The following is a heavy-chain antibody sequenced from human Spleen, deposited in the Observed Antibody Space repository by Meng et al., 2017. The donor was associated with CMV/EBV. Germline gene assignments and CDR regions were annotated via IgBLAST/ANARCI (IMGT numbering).Heavy chain of an antibody. D-gene: IGHD3-22*01. Sequence: QAERQESGPGLVKPSETLAPTCTVSGGSISSRSYYWGWIRQPPGKGLEWIGSIYYSGSTYYNPSLKSRVTISVDTSKNQFSLKLSSVTAADTAVYYCARDRDSSGYAIFDYWGQGTLVTVSS. CDR3: ARDRDSSGYAIFDY. CDR2: IYYSGST. V-gene: IGHV4-39*07. J-gene: IGHJ4*02. CDR1: GGSISSRSYY.